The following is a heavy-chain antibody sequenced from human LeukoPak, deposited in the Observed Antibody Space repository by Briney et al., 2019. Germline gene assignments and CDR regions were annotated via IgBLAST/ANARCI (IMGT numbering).Heavy chain of an antibody. CDR1: GFTFSSYG. Sequence: GRSLRLSCAASGFTFSSYGMHWVRQAPGKGLEWVAVISYDGSNKYYADSVKGRFTISRDNSKNTLYLQMNSLRAEDSAVYYFARDLGDSSGYYPDYWGQGTQVTVSS. V-gene: IGHV3-30*03. CDR2: ISYDGSNK. J-gene: IGHJ4*02. D-gene: IGHD3-22*01. CDR3: ARDLGDSSGYYPDY.